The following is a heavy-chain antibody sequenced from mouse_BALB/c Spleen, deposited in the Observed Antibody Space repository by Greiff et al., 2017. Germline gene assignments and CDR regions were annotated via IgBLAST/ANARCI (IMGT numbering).Heavy chain of an antibody. J-gene: IGHJ1*01. Sequence: EVQLVESGGGLVQPGGSLKLSCAASGFTFSSYGMSWVRQTPDKRLELVATINSNGGSTYYPDSVKGRFTISRDNAKNTLYLQMSSLKSEDTAMYYCARDPGSWYFDVWGAGTTVTVSS. CDR3: ARDPGSWYFDV. V-gene: IGHV5-6-3*01. CDR2: INSNGGST. CDR1: GFTFSSYG. D-gene: IGHD4-1*01.